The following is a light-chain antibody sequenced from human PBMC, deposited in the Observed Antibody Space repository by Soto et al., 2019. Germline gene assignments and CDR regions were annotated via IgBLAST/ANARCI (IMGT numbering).Light chain of an antibody. J-gene: IGKJ5*01. CDR2: DIS. CDR1: QSVAGS. CDR3: QQRSNRIT. V-gene: IGKV3-11*01. Sequence: EFVWTQSRATLSFSQGERALLSCRASQSVAGSLAWYQQKPGQAPRLLIYDISTRAAAIPARFSGSGSGTDFTLTVSSLEPEDFALYYCQQRSNRITFGQGTRLEIK.